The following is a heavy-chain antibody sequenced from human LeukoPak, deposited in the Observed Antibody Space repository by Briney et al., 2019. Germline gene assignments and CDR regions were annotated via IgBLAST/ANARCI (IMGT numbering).Heavy chain of an antibody. CDR1: GFTFSSYS. D-gene: IGHD4-23*01. CDR3: ARCSPVSTVGLTGELRPEYYFDY. V-gene: IGHV3-21*01. J-gene: IGHJ4*02. CDR2: ISSSSSYI. Sequence: GGSLRLSCAASGFTFSSYSMNWVRQAPGKGLEWVSSISSSSSYIYYADSVKGRFTISRDNAKNSLYLQMNSLRAEDTAVYYCARCSPVSTVGLTGELRPEYYFDYWGQGTLVTVSS.